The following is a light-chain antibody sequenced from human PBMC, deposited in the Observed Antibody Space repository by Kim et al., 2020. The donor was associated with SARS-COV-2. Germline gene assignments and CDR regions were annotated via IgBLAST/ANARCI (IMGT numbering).Light chain of an antibody. CDR2: DVY. J-gene: IGLJ3*02. V-gene: IGLV2-14*03. Sequence: QSALTQPASVSGSPGQSITISCTGSGSDIGGARYVSWYQQHPDKAPRLMIYDVYKRPSGVPSRFSASKSGNTASLTISGLLAEDEADYYCSSYTNSDTLLFGGGTRLTVL. CDR1: GSDIGGARY. CDR3: SSYTNSDTLL.